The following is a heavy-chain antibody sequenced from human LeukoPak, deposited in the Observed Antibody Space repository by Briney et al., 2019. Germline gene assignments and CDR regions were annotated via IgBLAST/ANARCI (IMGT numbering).Heavy chain of an antibody. D-gene: IGHD2-2*01. CDR1: GGSISSGDYY. Sequence: PSQTLSLTCTVSGGSISSGDYYWSWIRQPPGKGLEWIGYIYYSGSTYYNPSLKSRVTISVDTSKNQFSLKLSSVTAADTAVYYCAREGGVPAAAIDYWGQGTLVTVSS. CDR2: IYYSGST. V-gene: IGHV4-30-4*01. J-gene: IGHJ4*02. CDR3: AREGGVPAAAIDY.